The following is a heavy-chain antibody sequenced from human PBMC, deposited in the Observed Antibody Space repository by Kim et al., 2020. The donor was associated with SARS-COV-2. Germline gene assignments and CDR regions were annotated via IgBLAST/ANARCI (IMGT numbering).Heavy chain of an antibody. V-gene: IGHV4-34*01. D-gene: IGHD2-2*01. J-gene: IGHJ5*02. Sequence: SETLSLTCAVYGGSFSGYYWSWIRQPPGKGLEWIGEINHSGSTNYNPSLKSRVTISVDTSKNQFSLKLSSVTAADTAVYYCARGYCSSTSCYLIWFDPWG. CDR3: ARGYCSSTSCYLIWFDP. CDR1: GGSFSGYY. CDR2: INHSGST.